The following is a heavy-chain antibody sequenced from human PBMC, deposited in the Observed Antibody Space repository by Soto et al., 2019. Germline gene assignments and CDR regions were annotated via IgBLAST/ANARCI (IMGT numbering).Heavy chain of an antibody. Sequence: GGSLRLSCAASGFTFSNYVMIWVRQAPGTGLEWVSAMSGDGLTYHADSVKGRFTVSRDNSKNTLYLQMDSLRVEDTAVYYCAKGSRNSRPYYFDHWGQGALVTVSS. CDR2: MSGDGLT. CDR3: AKGSRNSRPYYFDH. J-gene: IGHJ4*02. V-gene: IGHV3-23*01. CDR1: GFTFSNYV. D-gene: IGHD4-4*01.